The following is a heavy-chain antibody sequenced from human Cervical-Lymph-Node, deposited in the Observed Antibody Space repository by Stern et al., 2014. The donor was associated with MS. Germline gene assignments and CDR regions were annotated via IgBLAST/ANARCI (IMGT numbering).Heavy chain of an antibody. CDR1: GLTFSTSV. CDR3: ATSTASDAFDI. V-gene: IGHV3-33*01. J-gene: IGHJ3*02. D-gene: IGHD2/OR15-2a*01. CDR2: VWNDGSKE. Sequence: VQLVESGGGLVQPGRSLRLSCVASGLTFSTSVMHWVRQAPGKGLEWVAVVWNDGSKEHFTESVKGRFSTSRDTAKNTLHLQMSSLRAEDTAVYFCATSTASDAFDIWGQGTLVTVSS.